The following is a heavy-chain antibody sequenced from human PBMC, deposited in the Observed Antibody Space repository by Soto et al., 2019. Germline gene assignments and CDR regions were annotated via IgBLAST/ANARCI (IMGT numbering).Heavy chain of an antibody. Sequence: EVQLVESGGGLVQPGGSLRLSCAASGFTVSSNYMSWVRQAPGKGLEWVSIIYTGGTTYYADSVKGRFTIARDNSKNPQNLQMNSRRAEDTAVYYCARSADWFIAVAGWGQGTLVTVSS. CDR3: ARSADWFIAVAG. D-gene: IGHD6-19*01. CDR2: IYTGGTT. CDR1: GFTVSSNY. J-gene: IGHJ4*02. V-gene: IGHV3-66*01.